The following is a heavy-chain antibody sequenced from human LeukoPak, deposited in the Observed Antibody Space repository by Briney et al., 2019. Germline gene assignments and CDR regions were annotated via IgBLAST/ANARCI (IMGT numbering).Heavy chain of an antibody. CDR1: GYSFTSYW. CDR3: ARLWPYYYYGMDV. D-gene: IGHD2-21*01. V-gene: IGHV5-51*01. J-gene: IGHJ6*02. Sequence: PGGSLKISCKGSGYSFTSYWIGWVRQMPGKGLEWMGIIYPGDSDTRYSPSFQGQVTISADKSISTAYLQWSSLKASDTAMYYCARLWPYYYYGMDVWGQGTTVTVSS. CDR2: IYPGDSDT.